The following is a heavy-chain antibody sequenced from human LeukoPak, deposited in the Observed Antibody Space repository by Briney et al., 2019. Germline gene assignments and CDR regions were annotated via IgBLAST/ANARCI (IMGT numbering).Heavy chain of an antibody. Sequence: GGSLRLSCAASGFTFSSYEMNWVRQAPGKGLEWVSYISSSGSTIYYADSVKGRFTISRDNTKNSLYLQMNSLRAEDTVVYYCARQLYSSGSYYAPMDVWGKGTTVTISS. CDR2: ISSSGSTI. CDR1: GFTFSSYE. V-gene: IGHV3-48*03. D-gene: IGHD3-10*01. CDR3: ARQLYSSGSYYAPMDV. J-gene: IGHJ6*03.